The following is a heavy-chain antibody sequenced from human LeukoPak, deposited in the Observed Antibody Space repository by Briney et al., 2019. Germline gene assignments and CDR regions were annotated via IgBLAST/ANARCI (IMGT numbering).Heavy chain of an antibody. V-gene: IGHV3-23*01. Sequence: GGSLRLSCAASGFTFSSYAMSWVRQAPGKGLEWVSAISGSGGSTYYADSVKGRFTISRDNSKNTLYLQMNSLRAEDTAVYYCAKYPFRYSYAPSGYFDYWGQGTLVTVSS. J-gene: IGHJ4*02. CDR2: ISGSGGST. CDR3: AKYPFRYSYAPSGYFDY. D-gene: IGHD5-18*01. CDR1: GFTFSSYA.